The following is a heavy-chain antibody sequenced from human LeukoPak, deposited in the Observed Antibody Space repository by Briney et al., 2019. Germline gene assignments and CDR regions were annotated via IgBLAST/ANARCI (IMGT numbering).Heavy chain of an antibody. CDR1: GYTFTSYG. CDR3: ARVGAVAATSGDAFDI. V-gene: IGHV1-18*01. CDR2: ISAYNGNT. D-gene: IGHD2-15*01. J-gene: IGHJ3*02. Sequence: ASVKVSCKASGYTFTSYGISWVRQAPGQGLEWMGWISAYNGNTNYAQKLQGRVTVTTDTSTSTAYMELRSLRSDDTAVYYCARVGAVAATSGDAFDIWGQGTMVTVSS.